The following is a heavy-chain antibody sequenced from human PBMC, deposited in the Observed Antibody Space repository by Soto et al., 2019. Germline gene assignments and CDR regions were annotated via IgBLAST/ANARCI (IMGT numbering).Heavy chain of an antibody. CDR1: GFTFSNAW. J-gene: IGHJ6*02. D-gene: IGHD1-7*01. CDR3: TTDPLRDITATTNYYSGMDV. CDR2: IKSKTDGGTT. Sequence: LRRSCAASGFTFSNAWMSWVRQAPGKGLEWVGRIKSKTDGGTTDYAAPVKGRLTISRDDSKNTLYLQMNSLKTEDTAVYYCTTDPLRDITATTNYYSGMDVWGQGTTVTVSS. V-gene: IGHV3-15*01.